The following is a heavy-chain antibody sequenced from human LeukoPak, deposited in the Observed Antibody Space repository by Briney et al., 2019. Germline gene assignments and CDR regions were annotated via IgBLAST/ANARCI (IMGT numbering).Heavy chain of an antibody. CDR2: MNPNSGNT. V-gene: IGHV1-8*01. CDR1: GYTFTSYD. Sequence: ASVKVSCKASGYTFTSYDINWVRQAAGQGLEWMGWMNPNSGNTGYAQKFQGRVTMTRNTSISTAYMELSSLRSEDTAVYYCARVLSVGYRGVMGYWGQGTLVTVSS. J-gene: IGHJ4*02. D-gene: IGHD6-13*01. CDR3: ARVLSVGYRGVMGY.